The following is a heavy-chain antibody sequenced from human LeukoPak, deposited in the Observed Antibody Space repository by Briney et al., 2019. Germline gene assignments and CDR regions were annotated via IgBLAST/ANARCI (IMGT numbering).Heavy chain of an antibody. Sequence: VGSVKVSCKTSVYTFTKYLIHWVPQTPGQGLEWGGTINLNGHATNYAPRLQGRLTLTQDTSTSTVYMELRGLTPDDTAVYYCARPLFCAFDNCGYWLDPWGPGTLVTVSS. CDR2: INLNGHAT. CDR1: VYTFTKYL. J-gene: IGHJ5*02. D-gene: IGHD1-20*01. CDR3: ARPLFCAFDNCGYWLDP. V-gene: IGHV1-46*01.